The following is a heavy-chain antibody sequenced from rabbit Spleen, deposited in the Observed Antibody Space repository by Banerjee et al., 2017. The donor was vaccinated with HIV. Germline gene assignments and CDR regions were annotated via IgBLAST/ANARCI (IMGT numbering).Heavy chain of an antibody. D-gene: IGHD4-1*01. Sequence: QSLEESGGGLVKPGASLTLTCKASGFSFNSGYDMCWVRQAPGKGLQWVACAIAGSSGSTYSATWAKGRFTISKTSSTTVTLQMTSLTAADTATYFCARSGYVGWGGDGDLMGIKLWGPGTLVTVS. J-gene: IGHJ4*01. CDR3: ARSGYVGWGGDGDLMGIKL. CDR2: AIAGSSGST. CDR1: GFSFNSGYD. V-gene: IGHV1S40*01.